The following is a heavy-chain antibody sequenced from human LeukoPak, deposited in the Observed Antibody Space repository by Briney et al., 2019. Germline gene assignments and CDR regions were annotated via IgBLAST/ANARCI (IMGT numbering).Heavy chain of an antibody. CDR3: ARQPGAGWFDP. J-gene: IGHJ5*02. D-gene: IGHD3-10*01. Sequence: GESLKISCQASGYSSTSSWIGWARQMPGKGLEWMAIINPGDSDTRYSPSFQGQVTISADKSISTVYLQWGSLKASDTAMYYCARQPGAGWFDPWGQGTLVTVSS. CDR1: GYSSTSSW. CDR2: INPGDSDT. V-gene: IGHV5-51*01.